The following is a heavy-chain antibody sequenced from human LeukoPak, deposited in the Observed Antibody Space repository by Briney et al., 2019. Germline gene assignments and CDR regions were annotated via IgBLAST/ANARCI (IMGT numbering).Heavy chain of an antibody. CDR1: GFTFSSYW. J-gene: IGHJ6*03. V-gene: IGHV3-7*01. Sequence: GGSLRLSCAASGFTFSSYWMSWVRQAPGKGLEWVANIKQDGSEKYYVDSVKGRFTISRDNAKNSLYLQMNSLRAEDTAVYYCARDQHFWSGYYSFYYYYYMDVWGKGTTVTVSS. D-gene: IGHD3-3*02. CDR3: ARDQHFWSGYYSFYYYYYMDV. CDR2: IKQDGSEK.